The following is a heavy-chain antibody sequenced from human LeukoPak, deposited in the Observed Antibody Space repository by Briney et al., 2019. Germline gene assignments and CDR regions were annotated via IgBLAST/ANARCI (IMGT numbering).Heavy chain of an antibody. CDR2: FNPNSGDT. CDR3: ARVPSMVRGVVNYGMDV. D-gene: IGHD3-10*01. V-gene: IGHV1-2*02. Sequence: ASVKVSCKTSGYSFTGYFMNWVRQAPGQRLGWMGWFNPNSGDTKYAQKFQGRGTMTRDTSINTAYMELRRLTSDDTAVYYCARVPSMVRGVVNYGMDVWGQGTTVTVSS. J-gene: IGHJ6*02. CDR1: GYSFTGYF.